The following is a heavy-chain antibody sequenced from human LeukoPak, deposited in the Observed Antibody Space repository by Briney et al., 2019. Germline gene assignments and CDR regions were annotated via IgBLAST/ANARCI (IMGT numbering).Heavy chain of an antibody. V-gene: IGHV4-39*01. Sequence: NPSETLSLTCAVYGGSFSSSNSYWGWIRQPPGKGLEWIGSIYYSGNTYYNASLKSQVSISIDTSKNQFSLRLTSVTAADTAVYYCARQTGSGLFILPGGQGTLVTVSS. CDR2: IYYSGNT. CDR3: ARQTGSGLFILP. J-gene: IGHJ4*02. D-gene: IGHD3/OR15-3a*01. CDR1: GGSFSSSNSY.